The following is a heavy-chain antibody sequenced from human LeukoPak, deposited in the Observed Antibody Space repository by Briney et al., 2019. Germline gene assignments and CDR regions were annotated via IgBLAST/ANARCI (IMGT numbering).Heavy chain of an antibody. J-gene: IGHJ4*02. Sequence: GGSLRLSCAASGFTFSSYSMNWVRQAPGKGLEWVSSISSSSSYIYYADSVKGRFTISRDNAKNSLYLQMNSLRAEDTAVYYCARDKGYSGSYYHYWGQGTLVTVSS. CDR3: ARDKGYSGSYYHY. CDR1: GFTFSSYS. CDR2: ISSSSSYI. D-gene: IGHD1-26*01. V-gene: IGHV3-21*01.